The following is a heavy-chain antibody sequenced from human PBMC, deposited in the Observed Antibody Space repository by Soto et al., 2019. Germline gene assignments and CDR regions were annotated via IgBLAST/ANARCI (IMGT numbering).Heavy chain of an antibody. Sequence: EVQLLESGGGLVQPGGSLRLSCAASGFTFSSYAMTWVRQAPGKGLEWVSAISGSGGTTYYAESVKGRFSISRDNFKNTLSLQMNSQRAEDTAVYYCAVRGANSWSRIDYWGQGTLVTVSS. CDR1: GFTFSSYA. CDR2: ISGSGGTT. V-gene: IGHV3-23*01. D-gene: IGHD6-13*01. J-gene: IGHJ4*02. CDR3: AVRGANSWSRIDY.